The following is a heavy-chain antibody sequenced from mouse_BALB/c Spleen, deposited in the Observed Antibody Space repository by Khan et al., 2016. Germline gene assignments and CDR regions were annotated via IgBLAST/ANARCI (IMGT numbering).Heavy chain of an antibody. CDR2: ISSGGSYT. CDR3: ARPRTPYGYREDYAMNY. V-gene: IGHV5-6*01. CDR1: GFTFSSYG. Sequence: EVELVESGGDLVKPGGSLKLSCAASGFTFSSYGMSWVRQTPDKRLEWVATISSGGSYTYYQDSVKGRFTISRDNAKHTLYLQMSSLKSEDTAMYYSARPRTPYGYREDYAMNYCGQGTSVTVAS. J-gene: IGHJ4*01. D-gene: IGHD2-2*01.